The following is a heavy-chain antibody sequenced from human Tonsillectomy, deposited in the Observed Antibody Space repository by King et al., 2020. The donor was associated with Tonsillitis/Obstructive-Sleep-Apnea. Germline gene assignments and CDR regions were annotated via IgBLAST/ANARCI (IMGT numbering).Heavy chain of an antibody. CDR2: IIPMFGTP. CDR3: ARWASVCTSDACSTPLDF. Sequence: VQLVQSGAEVKMPGSSVKVSCKVSGGSFSRFAISWVRQAPGQRLEWMGGIIPMFGTPHYTQKLQGRVTITADESTSTTYMELSSLTSEDTAVYYCARWASVCTSDACSTPLDFWGQGTLVAVSS. V-gene: IGHV1-69*01. J-gene: IGHJ4*02. D-gene: IGHD2-21*02. CDR1: GGSFSRFA.